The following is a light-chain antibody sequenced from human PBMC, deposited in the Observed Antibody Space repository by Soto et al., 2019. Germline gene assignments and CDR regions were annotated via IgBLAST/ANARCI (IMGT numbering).Light chain of an antibody. V-gene: IGKV3-20*01. J-gene: IGKJ5*01. CDR2: GAS. Sequence: EIVLTQSPGTLSLSPWERATLSCRPSQSVSISYLAWYQQKPGQAPRLLIYGASSRATGIPDRFSGCGSGTDFTLTISRLEPEDFAVYYCQQYCSSPPITFGQGTRLEIK. CDR3: QQYCSSPPIT. CDR1: QSVSISY.